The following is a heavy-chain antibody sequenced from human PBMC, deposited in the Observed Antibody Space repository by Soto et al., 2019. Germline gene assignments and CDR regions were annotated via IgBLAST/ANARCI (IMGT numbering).Heavy chain of an antibody. V-gene: IGHV3-30-3*01. CDR1: GFTFSSYA. J-gene: IGHJ6*02. Sequence: QVQLVESGGGVVQPGRSLRLSCAASGFTFSSYAMHWVRQAPGKGLEWVAGISYDGSNKYYADSVKGRFTISRDNSKNTLYLQMNSLRAEDTAVYYCAGDQAVDCTGAYYYGMDVWGQGTTVTVSS. CDR2: ISYDGSNK. CDR3: AGDQAVDCTGAYYYGMDV. D-gene: IGHD2-8*02.